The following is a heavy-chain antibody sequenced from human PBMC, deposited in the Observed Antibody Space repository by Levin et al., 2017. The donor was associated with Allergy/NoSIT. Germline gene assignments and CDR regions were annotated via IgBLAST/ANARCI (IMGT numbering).Heavy chain of an antibody. J-gene: IGHJ4*02. D-gene: IGHD5-24*01. CDR1: GFTFSNYA. CDR3: TGPRRSGYIMDYFDY. CDR2: ISGSGGST. V-gene: IGHV3-23*01. Sequence: SGGSLRLSCAASGFTFSNYAMSWVRQAPGKGLEWVSSISGSGGSTEYGGVTYFADSVKGRFTISTDNSKNTLYLQMNSLRAAATAAYYCTGPRRSGYIMDYFDYWGQGTLVTVSS.